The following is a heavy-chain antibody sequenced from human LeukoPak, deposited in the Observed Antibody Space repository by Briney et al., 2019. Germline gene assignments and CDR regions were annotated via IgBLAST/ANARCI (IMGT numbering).Heavy chain of an antibody. V-gene: IGHV4-34*01. CDR3: ARHTTLRYFVSPTPTFDI. D-gene: IGHD3-9*01. CDR1: GGSFSDNY. Sequence: SETLSLTCAVYGGSFSDNYWSWIRQPPGKGLEWIGESSHSGSTNYNPSLKSRVTISVDTSKNQFSLKLSSVTAADTAVYYCARHTTLRYFVSPTPTFDIWGQGTLVTVSS. CDR2: SSHSGST. J-gene: IGHJ3*02.